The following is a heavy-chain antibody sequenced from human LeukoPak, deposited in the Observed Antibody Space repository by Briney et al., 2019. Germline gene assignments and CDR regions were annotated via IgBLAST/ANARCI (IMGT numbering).Heavy chain of an antibody. CDR1: GGSISSYY. V-gene: IGHV4-59*01. Sequence: SETLSLTCTVSGGSISSYYWSWIRQPPGKGLEWIGYIYYSGSTNYNPSLKSRVTISVDTSKNQFSLKLSSVTAADTAVYYCARVDGYNDAFDIWGQGTMVTVSS. CDR2: IYYSGST. CDR3: ARVDGYNDAFDI. D-gene: IGHD5-24*01. J-gene: IGHJ3*02.